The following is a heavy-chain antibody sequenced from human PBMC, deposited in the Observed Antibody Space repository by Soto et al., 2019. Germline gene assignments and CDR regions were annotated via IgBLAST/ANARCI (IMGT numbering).Heavy chain of an antibody. D-gene: IGHD2-21*01. CDR2: IYYSGST. J-gene: IGHJ4*02. V-gene: IGHV4-39*01. Sequence: PSETLSLTCTVSGGSVSSSSYYWGWIRQPPGKGLEWIGSIYYSGSTYYNPSLKSRVTISVDTSKNQFSLKLSSVTAADTAVYYCARLGGYCQAFAQWGQGSLVTVSS. CDR1: GGSVSSSSYY. CDR3: ARLGGYCQAFAQ.